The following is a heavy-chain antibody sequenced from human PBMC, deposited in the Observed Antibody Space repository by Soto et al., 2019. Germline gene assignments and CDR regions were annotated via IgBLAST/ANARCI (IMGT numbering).Heavy chain of an antibody. V-gene: IGHV4-31*03. CDR2: IYYSGST. CDR1: GGSISSGGYY. D-gene: IGHD3-10*01. CDR3: ARDRGGSGSYYSWFDP. Sequence: QVQLQESGPGLVKPSQTLSLTCTVSGGSISSGGYYWSWIRQHPGKGLEWIGYIYYSGSTYYNPSLKSRVTISVDTSKNQFSLKLSSVTAADTAVYYCARDRGGSGSYYSWFDPWGQGTLVTVSS. J-gene: IGHJ5*02.